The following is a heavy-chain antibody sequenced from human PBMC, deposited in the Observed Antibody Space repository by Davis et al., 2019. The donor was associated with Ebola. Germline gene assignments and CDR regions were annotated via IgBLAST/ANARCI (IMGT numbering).Heavy chain of an antibody. V-gene: IGHV3-33*01. CDR3: AGAGGRDSWD. CDR2: IWYDESNK. D-gene: IGHD6-13*01. CDR1: ASTFSSHG. J-gene: IGHJ4*02. Sequence: GGSLRPSCPAPASTFSSHGTHWVRQLPGKGLEWVAVIWYDESNKYYADSVKGRSTTSRDNSKSTLYLQMNSLRAEDTAVYYCAGAGGRDSWDWGQGTLVTVSS.